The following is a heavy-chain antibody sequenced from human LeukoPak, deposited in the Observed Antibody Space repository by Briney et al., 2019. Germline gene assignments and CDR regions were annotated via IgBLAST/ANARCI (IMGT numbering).Heavy chain of an antibody. J-gene: IGHJ1*01. CDR2: IRYDGSNK. CDR3: AKESGSSWPRLGYFQH. Sequence: GGSLRLSCAASGFTFSSYGMHWVRQAPGKGLEWVAFIRYDGSNKYYADSVKGRFTISRDNSKNTLYLQMNSLRAEDTAVYYCAKESGSSWPRLGYFQHWGQGTLVTVSS. V-gene: IGHV3-30*02. CDR1: GFTFSSYG. D-gene: IGHD6-13*01.